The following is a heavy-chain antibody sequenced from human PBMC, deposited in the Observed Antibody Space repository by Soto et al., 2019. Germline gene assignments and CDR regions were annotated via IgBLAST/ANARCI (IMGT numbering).Heavy chain of an antibody. Sequence: ASVKVSCKASGYTFTSYYMHWVRQAPGQGLEWMGIINPSGGSTSYAQKFQGRVTITADESTSTAYMELSSLRSEDTAVYYCARAYNWNEANWFDPWGQGTLVTVSS. CDR3: ARAYNWNEANWFDP. V-gene: IGHV1-46*01. J-gene: IGHJ5*02. CDR1: GYTFTSYY. CDR2: INPSGGST. D-gene: IGHD1-20*01.